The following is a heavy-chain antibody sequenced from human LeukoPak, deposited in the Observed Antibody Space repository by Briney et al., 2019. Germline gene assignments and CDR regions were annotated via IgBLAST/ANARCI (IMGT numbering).Heavy chain of an antibody. V-gene: IGHV3-33*01. CDR2: IWYDGSNK. CDR1: GFTFSSYG. Sequence: GGSLRLSCAASGFTFSSYGMHWVRQAPGKGLEWVAVIWYDGSNKYYADSVKGRFTISRDNSKNTLYLQMNSLRAEDTAVYYCARAKLGYCSGGSCYYYYYGMDVWGQGTTVTVSS. J-gene: IGHJ6*02. D-gene: IGHD2-15*01. CDR3: ARAKLGYCSGGSCYYYYYGMDV.